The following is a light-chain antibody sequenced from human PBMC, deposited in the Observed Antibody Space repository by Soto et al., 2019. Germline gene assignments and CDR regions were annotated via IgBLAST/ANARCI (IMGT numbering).Light chain of an antibody. CDR1: QSVSSY. CDR3: QQRSNWPPRT. J-gene: IGKJ5*01. Sequence: EIVLTQSPATLSLSPGERATLSCRASQSVSSYLAWYQQKPGQAPRLLIYDASNRATGIPARFSGSGSGTDFTLTISSLEPEDFAVYDCQQRSNWPPRTFGQGTRLESK. CDR2: DAS. V-gene: IGKV3-11*01.